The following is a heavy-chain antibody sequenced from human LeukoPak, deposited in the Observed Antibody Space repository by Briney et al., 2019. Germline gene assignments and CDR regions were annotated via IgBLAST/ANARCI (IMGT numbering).Heavy chain of an antibody. D-gene: IGHD3-3*01. CDR2: IYHSGST. CDR1: GYSISSGYY. Sequence: SETLSLTCTVSGYSISSGYYWGWIRQPPGKGLEWIGSIYHSGSTYYNPSLKSRVTISVDTSKNQFSLKLSSVTAADTAVYYCARYSGFWSGRPPMDVWGKGTTVTVSS. CDR3: ARYSGFWSGRPPMDV. V-gene: IGHV4-38-2*02. J-gene: IGHJ6*03.